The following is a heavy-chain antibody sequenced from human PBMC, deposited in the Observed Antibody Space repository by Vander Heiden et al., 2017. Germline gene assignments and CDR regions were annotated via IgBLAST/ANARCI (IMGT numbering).Heavy chain of an antibody. D-gene: IGHD1-26*01. CDR3: ARVPLSGSYGKEYYFDY. Sequence: QVQLVQSGAEVKKPGASVKVSCKASGYPFPGYYMPWVRQAPDQGLEWMGWINPNRGGTNYAQKFQGRVTMTRDTSISTAYMELSRLRSDDTAVYYCARVPLSGSYGKEYYFDYWGQGTLVTVSS. J-gene: IGHJ4*02. CDR1: GYPFPGYY. V-gene: IGHV1-2*02. CDR2: INPNRGGT.